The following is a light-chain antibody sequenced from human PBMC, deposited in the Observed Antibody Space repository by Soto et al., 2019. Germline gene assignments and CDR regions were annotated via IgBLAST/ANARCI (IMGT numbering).Light chain of an antibody. CDR2: AAS. CDR3: QKYNSAPLT. J-gene: IGKJ4*01. Sequence: DIQMTQSPSSLSASVGDRVTITCRARLPISNYLAWYQQKPGKITNLLIYAASTLQAGVPSRFSGSGSGTDFTLTISSLQPEDVAAYYCQKYNSAPLTFGGGTKVEI. V-gene: IGKV1-27*01. CDR1: LPISNY.